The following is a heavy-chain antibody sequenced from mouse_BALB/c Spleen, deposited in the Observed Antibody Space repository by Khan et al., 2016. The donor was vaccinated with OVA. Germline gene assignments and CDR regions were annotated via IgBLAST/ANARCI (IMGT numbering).Heavy chain of an antibody. Sequence: QVQLKESGPGLVAPSQSLSITCTVSGFSLTDYGVNWVRQPPGKGLEWLGMIWGDGSTDYNSALKSRLSINKDNSKSQVFLKMNSLQTDDTARYVCKQEQREGGIAYWGKGTLVNVSA. V-gene: IGHV2-6-7*01. CDR3: KQEQREGGIAY. J-gene: IGHJ3*01. D-gene: IGHD6-1*01. CDR2: IWGDGST. CDR1: GFSLTDYG.